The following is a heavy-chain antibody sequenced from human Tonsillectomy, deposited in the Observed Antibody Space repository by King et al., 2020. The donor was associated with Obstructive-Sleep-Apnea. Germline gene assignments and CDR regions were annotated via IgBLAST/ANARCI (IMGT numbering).Heavy chain of an antibody. D-gene: IGHD5-24*01. CDR1: GSSISSGYY. CDR2: IYHSGST. CDR3: ARDSHEILYYFDY. J-gene: IGHJ4*02. Sequence: VQLQESGPGLVKPSETLSLTCTVSGSSISSGYYWGWIRQPPGKGLEWIGSIYHSGSTYYNPSLKSRVTISVDTSKNQFSLKLSSVTAADTAVYYCARDSHEILYYFDYWGQGTLVTVSS. V-gene: IGHV4-38-2*02.